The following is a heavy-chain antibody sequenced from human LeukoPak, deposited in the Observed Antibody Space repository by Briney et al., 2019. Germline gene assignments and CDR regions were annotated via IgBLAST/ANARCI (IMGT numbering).Heavy chain of an antibody. J-gene: IGHJ3*02. CDR3: AKDYDFWSGTGPI. Sequence: PGGSLRLSCAASGFTLSSYAMSWVRQAPGKGLEWVSAISGSGGSTYYADSVKGRFTISRDNSKNTLYLQMNSLRAEDTAVYYCAKDYDFWSGTGPIWGQGTMVTVSS. CDR2: ISGSGGST. V-gene: IGHV3-23*01. D-gene: IGHD3-3*01. CDR1: GFTLSSYA.